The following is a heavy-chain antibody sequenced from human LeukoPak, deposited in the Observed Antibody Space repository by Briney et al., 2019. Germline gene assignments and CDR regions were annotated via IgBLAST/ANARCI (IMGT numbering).Heavy chain of an antibody. CDR1: GFTFSDYG. D-gene: IGHD1-26*01. J-gene: IGHJ3*02. CDR3: AKGGIVHPFDI. V-gene: IGHV3-23*01. Sequence: GGSLRLSCAASGFTFSDYGMHWVRQAPGKGLEWVSVITSSGGSTYYADSVKGRFTVSRDNSKNTQYLQMNSLRAEDTAVYYCAKGGIVHPFDIWGQGTMVTVSS. CDR2: ITSSGGST.